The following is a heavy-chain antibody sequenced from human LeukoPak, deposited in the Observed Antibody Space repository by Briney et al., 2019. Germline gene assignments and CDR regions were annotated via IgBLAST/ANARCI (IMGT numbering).Heavy chain of an antibody. J-gene: IGHJ4*02. CDR2: INHSGST. V-gene: IGHV4-34*01. CDR1: GGSFSGYY. Sequence: PSETLSLTCAVYGGSFSGYYWSWIRQPPGKGLEWIGEINHSGSTNYNPSLKSRVTISVGTSKNQFSLKLSSVTAADTAVYYCARGLSPRINMVRGVRPPFRGVFDYWGQGTLVTVSS. D-gene: IGHD3-10*01. CDR3: ARGLSPRINMVRGVRPPFRGVFDY.